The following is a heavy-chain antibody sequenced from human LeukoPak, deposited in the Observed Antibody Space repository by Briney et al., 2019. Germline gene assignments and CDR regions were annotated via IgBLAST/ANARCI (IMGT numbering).Heavy chain of an antibody. J-gene: IGHJ4*02. Sequence: SETLSLTCTVSGGSITNTGAYWVWIRQSPGKGLEWIGSIYYSGSAYYTPSLRSRVTISVDRSKNQFSLKLSSVTAADTAVYYCARRGYCSGGSCYPAFFGYWGQGTLVTVSS. CDR1: GGSITNTGAY. D-gene: IGHD2-15*01. V-gene: IGHV4-39*07. CDR2: IYYSGSA. CDR3: ARRGYCSGGSCYPAFFGY.